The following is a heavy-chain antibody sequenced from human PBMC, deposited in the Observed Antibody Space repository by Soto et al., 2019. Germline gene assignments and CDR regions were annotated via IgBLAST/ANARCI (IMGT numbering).Heavy chain of an antibody. Sequence: SVRVSCKASGGTFSSYAISWVRQAPGQGLEWMGGIIPMFGTANYAQKFQGRVTITADESTSTAYMELSSLRSEDTAVYYCARDRDSSSSILDYWGQGTLVTVSS. J-gene: IGHJ4*02. CDR2: IIPMFGTA. V-gene: IGHV1-69*13. CDR3: ARDRDSSSSILDY. D-gene: IGHD6-6*01. CDR1: GGTFSSYA.